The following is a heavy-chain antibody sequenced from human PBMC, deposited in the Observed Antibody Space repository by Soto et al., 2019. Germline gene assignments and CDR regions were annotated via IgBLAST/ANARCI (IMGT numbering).Heavy chain of an antibody. CDR2: ISGSGGST. J-gene: IGHJ3*02. CDR3: AKDVVEMSTVLPLDI. Sequence: PGGSLRLSCAASGFTFSSYDMSWVRKALGKGLEWVSAISGSGGSTYYADSVKGRFTISRDNSKNTLYLQMNSLRAEDTAVYYCAKDVVEMSTVLPLDIWGQGTMVTVSS. D-gene: IGHD4-4*01. CDR1: GFTFSSYD. V-gene: IGHV3-23*01.